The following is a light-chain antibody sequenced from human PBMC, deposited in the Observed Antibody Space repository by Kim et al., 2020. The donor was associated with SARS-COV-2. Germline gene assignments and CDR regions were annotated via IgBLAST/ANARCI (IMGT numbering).Light chain of an antibody. Sequence: QSALTQPASVSGSPGHSIIISCTGSSADIGSYDYVSLYQQHPGKAPKLLIYDVSNRPSGVSHRVSGSKSGSTASLTISGLQADDEAVYYCASYTRSSTLVFGGGTKVTVL. J-gene: IGLJ3*02. CDR3: ASYTRSSTLV. CDR1: SADIGSYDY. CDR2: DVS. V-gene: IGLV2-14*03.